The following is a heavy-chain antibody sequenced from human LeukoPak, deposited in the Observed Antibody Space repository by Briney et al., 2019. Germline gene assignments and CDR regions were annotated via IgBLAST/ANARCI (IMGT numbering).Heavy chain of an antibody. J-gene: IGHJ4*02. CDR2: IKHDGSEK. CDR3: ARDIGGAGVVVVITKGDRSQGAFDY. V-gene: IGHV3-7*01. CDR1: GFTFKDYW. D-gene: IGHD3-22*01. Sequence: GGSLRLSCAASGFTFKDYWMGWVRQAPGKGLEWVANIKHDGSEKYYVDSVKGRFTISRDNAKNSLYLQMNSLRAEDTAVYYCARDIGGAGVVVVITKGDRSQGAFDYWGQGTLVTVSS.